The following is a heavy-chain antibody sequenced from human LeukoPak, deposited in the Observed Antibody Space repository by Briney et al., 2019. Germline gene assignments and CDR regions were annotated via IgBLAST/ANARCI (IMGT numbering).Heavy chain of an antibody. CDR1: GFTFSNYA. J-gene: IGHJ4*02. CDR3: AKDRYSSGWYSDFDY. D-gene: IGHD6-19*01. V-gene: IGHV3-30*18. CDR2: ISDDGSNK. Sequence: GGYLRLSCAASGFTFSNYAMHWVRQAPGKGLEWVAVISDDGSNKYYGDSVKGRFTISRDNSKNTVYLQMNSLRAEDTAVYYCAKDRYSSGWYSDFDYWGQGTLVTVSS.